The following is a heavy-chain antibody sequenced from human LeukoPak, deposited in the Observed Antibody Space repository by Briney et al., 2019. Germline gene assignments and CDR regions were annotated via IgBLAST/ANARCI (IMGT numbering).Heavy chain of an antibody. CDR3: ARTPDYYGSGSYQGYFDY. D-gene: IGHD3-10*01. V-gene: IGHV4-31*03. CDR1: GGSISSGGYY. Sequence: SETLSLTCTVSGGSISSGGYYWSWIRQHPGKGLEWIGYIYYSGSTYYNPSLKSRVTISVDTSKNQFSLKLSSVTAADTAVYYCARTPDYYGSGSYQGYFDYWGQGTLVTFSS. J-gene: IGHJ4*02. CDR2: IYYSGST.